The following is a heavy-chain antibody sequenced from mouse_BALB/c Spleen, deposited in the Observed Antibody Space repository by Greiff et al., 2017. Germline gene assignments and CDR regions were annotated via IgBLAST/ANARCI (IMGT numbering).Heavy chain of an antibody. V-gene: IGHV1-87*01. Sequence: QVQLQQSGAELARPGASVKLSCKASGYTFTSYWMQWVKQRPGQGLEWIGAIYPGDGDTRYTQKFKGKATLTADKSSSTAYMQLSSLASEDSAVYYCAREAGSTMITRGFACWGQGTLVTVSA. CDR1: GYTFTSYW. CDR2: IYPGDGDT. CDR3: AREAGSTMITRGFAC. D-gene: IGHD2-4*01. J-gene: IGHJ3*01.